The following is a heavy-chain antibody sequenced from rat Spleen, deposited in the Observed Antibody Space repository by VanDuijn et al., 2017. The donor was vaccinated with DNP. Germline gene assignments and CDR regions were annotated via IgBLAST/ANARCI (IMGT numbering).Heavy chain of an antibody. D-gene: IGHD1-1*01. Sequence: EVQLVESGGDLVQPGRSLKLFCAASGFTFSDYYMAWVRQAPTKGLEWVASISTGGDNTYYRDSVKGRFTISRDNAKSNLYLQMASLRSEETATYYCASLLLPNLFTYWGQGTLVTVSS. CDR1: GFTFSDYY. J-gene: IGHJ3*01. V-gene: IGHV5S11*01. CDR3: ASLLLPNLFTY. CDR2: ISTGGDNT.